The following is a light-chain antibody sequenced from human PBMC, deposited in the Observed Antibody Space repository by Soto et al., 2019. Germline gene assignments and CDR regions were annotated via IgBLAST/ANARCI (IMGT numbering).Light chain of an antibody. CDR1: QSLLHITGETF. CDR3: MQSTLLPPT. CDR2: EVS. J-gene: IGKJ5*01. V-gene: IGKV2D-29*02. Sequence: DVVMTQTPLSLSVAPGQPASISCKSSQSLLHITGETFLFWYLQTPGQSPHLLIYEVSTRVSGVPDRFSGSGSGTDFTLEISRVETDDVDIYYCMQSTLLPPTFGQGTRLGIE.